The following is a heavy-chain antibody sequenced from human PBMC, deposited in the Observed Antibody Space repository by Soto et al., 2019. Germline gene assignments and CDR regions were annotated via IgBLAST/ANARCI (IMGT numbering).Heavy chain of an antibody. CDR2: IIPIVTTP. CDR3: ARVGYNFCSRYHYYRMDV. CDR1: GGTFSSYA. D-gene: IGHD3-3*01. J-gene: IGHJ6*02. Sequence: QVRLVQSGAEVKKPGSSVKVSCEASGGTFSSYAVTWVRQDPGQGLEWMGGIIPIVTTPNYAQKFQGRLTISADKSTSTSYMELSSLRSEDTGVYYCARVGYNFCSRYHYYRMDVWGQWTTVIVSS. V-gene: IGHV1-69*06.